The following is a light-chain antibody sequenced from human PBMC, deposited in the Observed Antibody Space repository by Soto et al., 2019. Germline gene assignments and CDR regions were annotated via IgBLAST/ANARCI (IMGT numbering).Light chain of an antibody. CDR1: QSVSGN. J-gene: IGKJ4*01. CDR3: QQYNNWPPLT. Sequence: EIVMTQSPATLSVSPGERATISCRASQSVSGNLAWYQQKPGQAPRLLIYGASTRATGIPARFSGSGSGTEFPLTISSLLSEDFAVYYCQQYNNWPPLTFGGGTKVEIK. V-gene: IGKV3-15*01. CDR2: GAS.